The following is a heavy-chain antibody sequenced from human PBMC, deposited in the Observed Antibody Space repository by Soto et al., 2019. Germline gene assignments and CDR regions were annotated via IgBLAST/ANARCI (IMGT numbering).Heavy chain of an antibody. Sequence: QVQLVQSGAEVKKPGSSVKVSCKASGGTFSSYAISWVRQAPGQGLEWMGGIIPISGTANYAQKFQGRDKITADESTSTAYMELRSLRSEDTAVYYCARSQGSSTSLEIYYYYYYGMDVWGQGTTVTVSS. CDR2: IIPISGTA. CDR1: GGTFSSYA. J-gene: IGHJ6*02. V-gene: IGHV1-69*01. D-gene: IGHD2-2*01. CDR3: ARSQGSSTSLEIYYYYYYGMDV.